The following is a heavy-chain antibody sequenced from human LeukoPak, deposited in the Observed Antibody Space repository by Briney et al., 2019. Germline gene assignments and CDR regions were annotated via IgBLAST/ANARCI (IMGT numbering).Heavy chain of an antibody. D-gene: IGHD3-10*01. Sequence: PGGSLRLSCAASGFTVSSNYMSWVRQAPGKGLEWVANIKQDGSEKYYVDSVKGRFTISRDNAKNSLYLQMNSLRAEDTAMYYCVKPYYYSSGSFNWGQGTLVTVSS. CDR1: GFTVSSNY. CDR2: IKQDGSEK. J-gene: IGHJ4*02. V-gene: IGHV3-7*01. CDR3: VKPYYYSSGSFN.